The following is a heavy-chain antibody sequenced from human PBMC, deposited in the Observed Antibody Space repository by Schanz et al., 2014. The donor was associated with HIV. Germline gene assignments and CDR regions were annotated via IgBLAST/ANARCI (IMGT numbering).Heavy chain of an antibody. V-gene: IGHV3-23*01. Sequence: EEHLLESGGDLLQPGGSLRLSCVASGFPFSNFAMSWVRQDPGRGLEWVSAISTGGERTFYADSVKGRFTISRDNSKNTLYLQMNSLKTEDTAVYFCARWRSGAPSNWGHGTLVTVSS. CDR1: GFPFSNFA. CDR2: ISTGGERT. CDR3: ARWRSGAPSN. J-gene: IGHJ4*01. D-gene: IGHD3-10*01.